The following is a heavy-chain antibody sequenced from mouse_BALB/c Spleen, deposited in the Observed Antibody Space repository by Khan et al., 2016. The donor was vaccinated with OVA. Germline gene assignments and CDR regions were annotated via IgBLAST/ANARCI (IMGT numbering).Heavy chain of an antibody. V-gene: IGHV1-26*01. CDR2: VNPNNGDT. CDR3: ERGYEVFPY. J-gene: IGHJ3*01. CDR1: GYSFTVYY. D-gene: IGHD2-12*01. Sequence: EVQLQQSGPDLVKPGASVKISCKASGYSFTVYYMTWVKQSHGKSPEWIGRVNPNNGDTNYNQNFKGKAILTVDKSSNTAYMELRSLTSEDSAVFYCERGYEVFPYWGQGTLVTVSA.